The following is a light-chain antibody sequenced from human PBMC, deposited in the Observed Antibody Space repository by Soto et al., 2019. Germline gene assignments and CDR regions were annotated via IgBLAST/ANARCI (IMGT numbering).Light chain of an antibody. CDR3: GTWDSSLNAWV. Sequence: QSVLTQPPSVSAAPGQTVTISCSGSSSNIGNNHVSWHQQVPGTAPKPLICENYKRPSGIPDRFSGSKSGTSATLGITGLQTGDEADYYCGTWDSSLNAWVFGGGTKVTVL. J-gene: IGLJ3*02. V-gene: IGLV1-51*02. CDR1: SSNIGNNH. CDR2: ENY.